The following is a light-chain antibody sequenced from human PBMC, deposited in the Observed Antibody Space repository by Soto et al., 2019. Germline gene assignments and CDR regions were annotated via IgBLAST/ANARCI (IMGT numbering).Light chain of an antibody. J-gene: IGLJ2*01. CDR3: SSYAGSNNVL. Sequence: QSALTQPPSASGSPGQSVTISCTGTSSDVGGYNYVSWYQQHPGKAPKLMISEVSKRPSGVPDRFSGSKSGTAASLTVSGLQADDEADYYCSSYAGSNNVLFGGGTKLTVL. CDR1: SSDVGGYNY. CDR2: EVS. V-gene: IGLV2-8*01.